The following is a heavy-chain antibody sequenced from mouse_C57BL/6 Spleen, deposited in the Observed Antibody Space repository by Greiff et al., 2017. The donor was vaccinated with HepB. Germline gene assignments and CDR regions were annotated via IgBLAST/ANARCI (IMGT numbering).Heavy chain of an antibody. D-gene: IGHD2-5*01. CDR3: ARRDYSNYGEAMDY. Sequence: VQLQQSGAELVRPGASVKLSCKASGYTFTDYYINWVKQRPGQGLEWIARIYPGSGNTYYNEKFKGKATLTAEKSSSTAYMQLSSLTSEDSAVYFCARRDYSNYGEAMDYWGQGTSVTVSS. V-gene: IGHV1-76*01. CDR1: GYTFTDYY. CDR2: IYPGSGNT. J-gene: IGHJ4*01.